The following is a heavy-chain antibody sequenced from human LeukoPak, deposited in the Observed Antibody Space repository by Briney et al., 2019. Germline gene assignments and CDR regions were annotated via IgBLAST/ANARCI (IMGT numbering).Heavy chain of an antibody. Sequence: ASVKVSCKASGYTFTSYGISRVRQAPGQGLEWMGWISAYNGNTNYAQKLQGRVTMTTDTSTSTAYMELRSLRSDDTAVYYCARGGSLWWELRPLDYYYGMDVWGQGTTVTVSS. J-gene: IGHJ6*02. CDR1: GYTFTSYG. V-gene: IGHV1-18*01. CDR3: ARGGSLWWELRPLDYYYGMDV. CDR2: ISAYNGNT. D-gene: IGHD1-26*01.